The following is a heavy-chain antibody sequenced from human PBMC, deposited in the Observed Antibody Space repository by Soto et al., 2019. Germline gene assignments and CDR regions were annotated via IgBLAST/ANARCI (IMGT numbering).Heavy chain of an antibody. J-gene: IGHJ6*02. D-gene: IGHD3-10*01. CDR2: ISAYNGNT. CDR3: ARGPIMVRGVETSYYYGMDV. V-gene: IGHV1-18*01. Sequence: ASVKVSCKASGYTFTSYGISWVRQAPGQGLEWMGWISAYNGNTNYAQKLQGRVTMTTDTSTSTAYMELRSLRSDDTAVYYCARGPIMVRGVETSYYYGMDVWGQGTTVTVSS. CDR1: GYTFTSYG.